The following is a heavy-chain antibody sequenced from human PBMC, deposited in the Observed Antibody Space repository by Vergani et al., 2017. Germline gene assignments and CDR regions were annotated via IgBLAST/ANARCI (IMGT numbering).Heavy chain of an antibody. CDR2: IKSKTDGGTT. D-gene: IGHD2-8*02. CDR3: ATFLSLVGTGLSDN. V-gene: IGHV3-15*01. J-gene: IGHJ4*02. Sequence: VQLVESGGGLVKPGGSLRLSCAASGFTFSNAWMSWVRQAPGKGLEWVGRIKSKTDGGTTDYAAPVKGRFTISRDDSKNTLYLQMNSLKTEDTAVYYCATFLSLVGTGLSDNWGQGTLVTVSS. CDR1: GFTFSNAW.